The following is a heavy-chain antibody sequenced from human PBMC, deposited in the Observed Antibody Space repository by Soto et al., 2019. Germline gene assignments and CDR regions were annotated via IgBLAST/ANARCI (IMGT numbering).Heavy chain of an antibody. CDR1: GYTFTSYG. CDR2: ISAYNGNT. CDR3: ARGDIVVVPAALTPTYYFDY. Sequence: GASVKVSCKASGYTFTSYGISWVRQAPGQGLEWMGWISAYNGNTNYAQKLQGRVTMTTDTSTSTAYMELRSLRSDDTAVYYCARGDIVVVPAALTPTYYFDYWGQGTLVTVS. V-gene: IGHV1-18*04. J-gene: IGHJ4*02. D-gene: IGHD2-2*01.